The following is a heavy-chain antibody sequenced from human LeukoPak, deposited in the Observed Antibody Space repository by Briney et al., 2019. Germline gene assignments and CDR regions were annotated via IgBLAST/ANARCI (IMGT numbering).Heavy chain of an antibody. Sequence: SETLSLTCSVSGGSISSSGYYWGWIRQPPGKGLEWIGSVYYSGTTYYNPSLKSRVTISVDTSKNQFSLRLSSVTAADTAVYYCAGEYSSSRYGYWGQGTLVSVSS. J-gene: IGHJ4*02. CDR3: AGEYSSSRYGY. CDR1: GGSISSSGYY. D-gene: IGHD6-13*01. V-gene: IGHV4-39*07. CDR2: VYYSGTT.